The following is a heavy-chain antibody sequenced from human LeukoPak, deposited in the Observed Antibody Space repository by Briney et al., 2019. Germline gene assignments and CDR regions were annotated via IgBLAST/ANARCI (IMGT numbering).Heavy chain of an antibody. CDR2: IYYSGST. CDR1: GGSISSSSYY. J-gene: IGHJ4*02. CDR3: ARGRIAAAGTYGY. D-gene: IGHD6-13*01. Sequence: PSETLSLTCTVSGGSISSSSYYWGWIRQPPGRGLEWIGSIYYSGSTYYNPSLKSRVTISVDTSKNQFSLKLSSVTAADTAVYYCARGRIAAAGTYGYWGQGTLVTVSS. V-gene: IGHV4-39*07.